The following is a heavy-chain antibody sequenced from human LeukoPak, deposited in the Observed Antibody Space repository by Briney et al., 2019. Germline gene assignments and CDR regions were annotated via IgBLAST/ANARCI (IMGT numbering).Heavy chain of an antibody. CDR2: ISWSSDNI. V-gene: IGHV3-9*01. D-gene: IGHD3-10*01. CDR1: GFTFDDYA. J-gene: IGHJ6*03. Sequence: PGRSLRLSCAASGFTFDDYAMHWVRQAPGKGLEWVSGISWSSDNIDYADSVKGRFTISRDNSKNTVYLQMNSLRAEDTGVYYCAKGSAMVRGETIYYYYYMDVWGKGTTVTISS. CDR3: AKGSAMVRGETIYYYYYMDV.